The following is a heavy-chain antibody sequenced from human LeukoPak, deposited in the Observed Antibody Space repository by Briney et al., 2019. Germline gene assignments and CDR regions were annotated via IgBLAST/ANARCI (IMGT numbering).Heavy chain of an antibody. Sequence: GGSLRLSCAASGFTFSSHWMHWVRQAPGKGLVWVSRIHSDGSATYYADSVRGRFTISRDNAKNTLYLQMNSLRAEDTAVYYCARSVFSANSRGLDYWGQGILVTVSS. J-gene: IGHJ4*02. CDR2: IHSDGSAT. D-gene: IGHD4/OR15-4a*01. CDR3: ARSVFSANSRGLDY. V-gene: IGHV3-74*01. CDR1: GFTFSSHW.